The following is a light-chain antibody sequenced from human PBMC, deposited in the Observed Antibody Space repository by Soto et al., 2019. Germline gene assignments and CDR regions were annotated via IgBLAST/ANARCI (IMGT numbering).Light chain of an antibody. Sequence: QSALTQPASVSGSPGQSITVSCTGTSSDIGGYNYVSWYQQHPGKAPKLMVYEVTNRPSGVSDRFSGSKSGNTASLTISGLQDDDEGYYYCSSYTSRSTLYVFGTGTKVTVL. J-gene: IGLJ1*01. CDR1: SSDIGGYNY. CDR3: SSYTSRSTLYV. CDR2: EVT. V-gene: IGLV2-14*01.